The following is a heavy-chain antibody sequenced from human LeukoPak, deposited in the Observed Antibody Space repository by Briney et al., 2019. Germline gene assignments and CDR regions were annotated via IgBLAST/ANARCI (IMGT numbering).Heavy chain of an antibody. CDR3: ARDKPRPYSSGWYDRESVTPESDY. Sequence: GGSLRLSCGVSGFTFSSYSMNWVRQAPGKGLEWVSSISSGSSYIYYADSVKGRFTISRDNAKNSLYLQMNSLRAEDTAVYYCARDKPRPYSSGWYDRESVTPESDYWGQGTLVTVSS. CDR2: ISSGSSYI. D-gene: IGHD6-19*01. V-gene: IGHV3-21*01. J-gene: IGHJ4*02. CDR1: GFTFSSYS.